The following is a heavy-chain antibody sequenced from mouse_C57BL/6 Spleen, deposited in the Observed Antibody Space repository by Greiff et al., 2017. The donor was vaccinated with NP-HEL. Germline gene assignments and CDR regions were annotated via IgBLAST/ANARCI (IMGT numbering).Heavy chain of an antibody. CDR3: VEGRFAY. Sequence: EVQLVESGGGLVQPKGSLKLSCAASGFSFNTYAMTWVRQAPGKGLEWVARIRSKSNNYATYYADSVKDRFTISRDDSESKLYLQMNNLKAEDTSMYYCVEGRFAYWGQGTLVTVSA. J-gene: IGHJ3*01. CDR2: IRSKSNNYAT. V-gene: IGHV10-1*01. CDR1: GFSFNTYA.